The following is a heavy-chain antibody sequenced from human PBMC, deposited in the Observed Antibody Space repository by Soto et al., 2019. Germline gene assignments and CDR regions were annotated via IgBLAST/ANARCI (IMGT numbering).Heavy chain of an antibody. CDR2: IILIHGTT. D-gene: IGHD3-10*01. J-gene: IGHJ4*02. V-gene: IGHV1-69*01. CDR3: ARGWGLGS. CDR1: GGSLTSYP. Sequence: QMEQSGAEVRKPGSSVKVSCKPSGGSLTSYPMAWVRQAPGQGFEWMGVIILIHGTTEYAHKFQGRVTITADESMNRATLELTVLTSEDTSVYYCARGWGLGSWGQGTVVTVSS.